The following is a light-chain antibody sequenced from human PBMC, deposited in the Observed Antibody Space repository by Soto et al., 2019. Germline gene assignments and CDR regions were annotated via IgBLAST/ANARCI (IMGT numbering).Light chain of an antibody. Sequence: QSVLTQPPSVSAAPGQKVSISCSGSSSNIGDDYVSWYQHLPGTAPKLLIYDNDKRPSGIPDRFSGSKSGTSATLDIIGLQSGDEAEYSCGTWDRSLSSVVFGGGTKLTVL. CDR1: SSNIGDDY. CDR3: GTWDRSLSSVV. V-gene: IGLV1-51*01. CDR2: DND. J-gene: IGLJ2*01.